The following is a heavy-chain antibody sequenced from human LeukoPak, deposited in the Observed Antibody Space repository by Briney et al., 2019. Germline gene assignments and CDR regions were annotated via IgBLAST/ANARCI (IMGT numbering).Heavy chain of an antibody. D-gene: IGHD1-26*01. CDR1: GYTFTSYY. J-gene: IGHJ5*02. V-gene: IGHV1-46*01. CDR3: ASTGREWELLERGFDP. Sequence: GASVKVSCKASGYTFTSYYMHWVRQAPGQGLEWMGIINPSGGSTSYAQKFQGRVTMTRDMSTSTVYMELSSLRSEDTAVYYCASTGREWELLERGFDPWGQGTLVTVSS. CDR2: INPSGGST.